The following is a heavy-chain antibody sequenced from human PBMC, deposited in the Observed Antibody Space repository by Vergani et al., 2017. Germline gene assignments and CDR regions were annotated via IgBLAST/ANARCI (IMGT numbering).Heavy chain of an antibody. J-gene: IGHJ6*02. CDR2: ISSSGSTI. Sequence: QVQLVESGGGLVKPGGSLRLSCAASGFTFSDYYMSWIRQAPGKGLEWVSYISSSGSTIYYADSVKGRFTISRDNAKNSLYLQMNSLRAEDTAVYYCARGMGAVAGSDQFDYYYYGMDVWGQGTTVTVSS. V-gene: IGHV3-11*01. D-gene: IGHD6-19*01. CDR1: GFTFSDYY. CDR3: ARGMGAVAGSDQFDYYYYGMDV.